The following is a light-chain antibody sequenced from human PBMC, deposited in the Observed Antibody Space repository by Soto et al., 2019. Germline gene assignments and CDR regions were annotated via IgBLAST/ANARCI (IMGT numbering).Light chain of an antibody. CDR1: MRDVGAYNL. CDR2: EVR. J-gene: IGLJ2*01. CDR3: SSYTSSSTSV. Sequence: QSVLTQPASVSGSAGQSITISCSGTMRDVGAYNLVSWYQQHPGTAPKLIIYEVRNRPSGISSRFSGSRSGNTASLTISGLQSEDEGDYYCSSYTSSSTSVFGGGTKLTVL. V-gene: IGLV2-14*01.